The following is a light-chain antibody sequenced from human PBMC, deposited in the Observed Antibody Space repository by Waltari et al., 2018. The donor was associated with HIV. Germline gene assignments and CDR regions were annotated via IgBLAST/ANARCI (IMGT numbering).Light chain of an antibody. V-gene: IGKV3-15*01. J-gene: IGKJ2*01. CDR2: GAS. CDR3: QQYKNWPYT. CDR1: QSINNN. Sequence: EIVMTQSPATLSVSPGERATLSCRASQSINNNLAWYQQKPGQAPRLLIYGASTRATDIPARFSGSGSATEFALTISSLQSGDFAVYFCQQYKNWPYTFGQGTKLEIK.